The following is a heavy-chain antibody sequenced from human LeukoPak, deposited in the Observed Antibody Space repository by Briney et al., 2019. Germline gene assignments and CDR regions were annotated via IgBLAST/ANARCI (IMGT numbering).Heavy chain of an antibody. D-gene: IGHD6-13*01. V-gene: IGHV4-34*01. CDR1: GGSFSGYY. J-gene: IGHJ4*02. Sequence: KPSETLSLTCAVYGGSFSGYYWSWIRQPPGKGLEWIGEINHSGSTNYNPSLKSRVTISVDTSNNQFSLKLSSVTAADAAVYYCAARGIAAAPGNYWGQGTLVTVSS. CDR3: AARGIAAAPGNY. CDR2: INHSGST.